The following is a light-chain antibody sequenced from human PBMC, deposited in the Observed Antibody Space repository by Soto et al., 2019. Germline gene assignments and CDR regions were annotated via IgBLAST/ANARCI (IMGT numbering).Light chain of an antibody. V-gene: IGKV1-39*01. CDR1: QTIGAN. Sequence: DIQMTQSPSSLSASVGDRVTITCRASQTIGANLNWYRQKLGKAPTLLIYDASTLQSGVPSRFSGLGSGTDFALTITSLQTDDSATYYCQQSYTTVYTFGQGTKVEIK. CDR2: DAS. CDR3: QQSYTTVYT. J-gene: IGKJ2*01.